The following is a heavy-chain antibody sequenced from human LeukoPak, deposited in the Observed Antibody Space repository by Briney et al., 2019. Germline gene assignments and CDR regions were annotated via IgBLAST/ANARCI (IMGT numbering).Heavy chain of an antibody. CDR3: ARETTTVVARYFDY. J-gene: IGHJ4*02. Sequence: SETLSLTCTVSGGPISSYYWSWIRQPPGKGLEWIGYIYYSGSTNYNPSLKSRVTISVDTSKNQFSLKLSSVTAADTAVYYCARETTTVVARYFDYWGQGTLVTVSS. CDR1: GGPISSYY. CDR2: IYYSGST. D-gene: IGHD4-23*01. V-gene: IGHV4-59*01.